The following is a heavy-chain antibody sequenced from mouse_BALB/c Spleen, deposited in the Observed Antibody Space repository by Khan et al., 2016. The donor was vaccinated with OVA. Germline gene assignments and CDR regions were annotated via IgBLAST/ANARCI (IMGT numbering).Heavy chain of an antibody. V-gene: IGHV1-4*01. CDR1: GYTFTTYT. Sequence: VQLQESGAELARPGASVKMSCKASGYTFTTYTIHWVKQRPGQGLEWIGYINPSSGYTNYNQKFKDKATLTADKSSSTAYMQLNSLTSEDSAVYYCARSRGNYGAVDYWGQGTSVTVSS. J-gene: IGHJ4*01. D-gene: IGHD2-1*01. CDR3: ARSRGNYGAVDY. CDR2: INPSSGYT.